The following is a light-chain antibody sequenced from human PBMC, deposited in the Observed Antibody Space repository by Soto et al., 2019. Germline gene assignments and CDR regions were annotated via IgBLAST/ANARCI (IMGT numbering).Light chain of an antibody. J-gene: IGKJ1*01. CDR2: RGS. Sequence: EVVLTQSPGTLSLSPGERATLSCRASQNIRGNELAWYQQKPGQAPRLLIYRGSTRATGIPDRFSGRGSGTDFPLTISRLEPEDLAVYYCQDYGTSAPWTFGQGTKVEIK. V-gene: IGKV3-20*01. CDR1: QNIRGNE. CDR3: QDYGTSAPWT.